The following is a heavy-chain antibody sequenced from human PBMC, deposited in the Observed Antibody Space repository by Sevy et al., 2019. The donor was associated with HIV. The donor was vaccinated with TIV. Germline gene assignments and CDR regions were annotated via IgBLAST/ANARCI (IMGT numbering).Heavy chain of an antibody. J-gene: IGHJ4*02. Sequence: GGSLRLSCAASGFTFSNFAMSWVRQAPGKGLEWVFAISATGGSTYYADSVKGRFTISRDNSKNTLYLQMNNLRAEDTAVYYCAKDRRPILYFFDHWGQGTLVTVSS. CDR3: AKDRRPILYFFDH. CDR1: GFTFSNFA. CDR2: ISATGGST. V-gene: IGHV3-23*01. D-gene: IGHD2-21*01.